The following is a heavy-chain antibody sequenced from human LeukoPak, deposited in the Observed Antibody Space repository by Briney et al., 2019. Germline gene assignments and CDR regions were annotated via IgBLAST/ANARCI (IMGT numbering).Heavy chain of an antibody. CDR3: ATANPTPRGIYFDY. Sequence: HGGSLRLSCAASGFTFSTSAMSWVRQAPGKGLQWLSSINGADYSTYYADSVKGRFTISRASAKNILYLQMNSLRTDDTAIYYCATANPTPRGIYFDYWGQGTLVTVSS. CDR2: INGADYST. J-gene: IGHJ4*02. D-gene: IGHD3-16*01. V-gene: IGHV3-23*01. CDR1: GFTFSTSA.